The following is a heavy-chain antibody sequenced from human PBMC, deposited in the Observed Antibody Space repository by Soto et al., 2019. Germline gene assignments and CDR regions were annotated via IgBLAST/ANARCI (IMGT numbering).Heavy chain of an antibody. CDR1: GGSISSYY. CDR2: IYTSGST. Sequence: SETLSLTCTVSGGSISSYYWSWIRQPAGKGLEWIGRIYTSGSTNYNPSLKSRVTMSVDTSKNQFSLKLSSVTAADTAVYYCAREIKLGVDFWSGYRNWFDPWDQGTPVTVSS. CDR3: AREIKLGVDFWSGYRNWFDP. V-gene: IGHV4-4*07. J-gene: IGHJ5*02. D-gene: IGHD3-3*01.